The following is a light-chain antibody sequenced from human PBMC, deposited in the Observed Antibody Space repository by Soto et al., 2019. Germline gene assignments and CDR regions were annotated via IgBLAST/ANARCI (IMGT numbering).Light chain of an antibody. Sequence: EIVLTQSPGTLSLSPGERATLSCRASQSIYINSLAWYQHKRGQAPRLLIYAATVRATAVPDRFNGSGSGTDFALTISRLEPEDSATYYCQQYDTYPLTFGGGTKVEIK. CDR2: AAT. CDR1: QSIYINS. J-gene: IGKJ4*01. CDR3: QQYDTYPLT. V-gene: IGKV3-20*01.